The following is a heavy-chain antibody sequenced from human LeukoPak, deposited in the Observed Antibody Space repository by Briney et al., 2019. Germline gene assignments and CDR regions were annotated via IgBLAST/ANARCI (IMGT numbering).Heavy chain of an antibody. V-gene: IGHV5-51*01. J-gene: IGHJ3*01. CDR1: GYSFISYC. D-gene: IGHD1-26*01. Sequence: GESLKISCNVSGYSFISYCIGCLRQMPGKGLQWMGIIYPGDSGPTYSPSFQGQVTISVDKSINTAYLQWSSLQASDTAMYYCGMSGDRVPLQDDVFDVWGQGTMVTVST. CDR2: IYPGDSGP. CDR3: GMSGDRVPLQDDVFDV.